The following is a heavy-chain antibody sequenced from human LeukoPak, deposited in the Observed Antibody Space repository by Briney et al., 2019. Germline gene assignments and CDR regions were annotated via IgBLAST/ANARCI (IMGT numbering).Heavy chain of an antibody. V-gene: IGHV3-33*01. Sequence: PGVSLRLSCAASGLILISYGIHSGRQAPGKGLEWVAVIWYDGTNIYYGDSVKGRFSISRDNSKNTVYLQMDSLRAEDTAVYYCARDAGGAFGNYVNYFDYWGQGTLVTVSS. D-gene: IGHD4-11*01. J-gene: IGHJ4*02. CDR1: GLILISYG. CDR2: IWYDGTNI. CDR3: ARDAGGAFGNYVNYFDY.